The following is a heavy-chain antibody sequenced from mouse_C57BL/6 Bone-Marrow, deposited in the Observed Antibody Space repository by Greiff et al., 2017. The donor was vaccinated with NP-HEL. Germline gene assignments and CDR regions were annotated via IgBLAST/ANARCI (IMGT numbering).Heavy chain of an antibody. J-gene: IGHJ2*01. CDR3: AFYYVYDVYYFDY. Sequence: EVKLVESGGGLVKPGGSLKLSCAASGFTFSDYGMHWVRQAPEKGLEWVAYISSGSSTIYYADTVKGRFTISRDNAKNTLFLQMTSLRSEDTAMYYCAFYYVYDVYYFDYWGQGTTLTVSS. D-gene: IGHD2-2*01. CDR1: GFTFSDYG. V-gene: IGHV5-17*01. CDR2: ISSGSSTI.